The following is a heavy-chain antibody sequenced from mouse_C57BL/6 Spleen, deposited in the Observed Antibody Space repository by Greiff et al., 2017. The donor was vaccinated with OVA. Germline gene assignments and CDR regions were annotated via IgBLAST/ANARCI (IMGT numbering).Heavy chain of an antibody. CDR2: INPYNGGT. CDR3: ARRETGTNWFAY. CDR1: GYTFTDYY. V-gene: IGHV1-19*01. Sequence: VQLQQSGPVLVKPGASVKMSCKASGYTFTDYYMNWVKQSHGKSLEWIGVINPYNGGTSYNQKFKGKATLTVDKSSSTAYMELNSLTSEDSAVYYCARRETGTNWFAYWGQGTLVTVSA. J-gene: IGHJ3*01. D-gene: IGHD4-1*01.